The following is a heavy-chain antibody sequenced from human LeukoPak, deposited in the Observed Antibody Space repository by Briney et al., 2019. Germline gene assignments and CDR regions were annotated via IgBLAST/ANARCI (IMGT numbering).Heavy chain of an antibody. J-gene: IGHJ6*03. V-gene: IGHV3-20*04. CDR1: GFTFSSYS. CDR2: INWNGGST. CDR3: ARVYELREEDYYYYMDV. D-gene: IGHD5/OR15-5a*01. Sequence: GGSLRLSCAASGFTFSSYSMNWVRQAPGKGLQWVSGINWNGGSTGYADSVKGRFTISRDNAKNSLYLQMHSLRAEDTALYYCARVYELREEDYYYYMDVWGKGTTVTVSS.